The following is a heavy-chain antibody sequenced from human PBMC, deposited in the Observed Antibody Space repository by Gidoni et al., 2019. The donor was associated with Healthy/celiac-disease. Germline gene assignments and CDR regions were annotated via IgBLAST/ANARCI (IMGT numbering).Heavy chain of an antibody. CDR1: GGSISSSSYY. D-gene: IGHD6-13*01. V-gene: IGHV4-39*01. Sequence: QLQLQESGPGLVKPSETLSLTCTVSGGSISSSSYYWGWIRQPPGKGLEWIGSIYYSGSTCYNPSIKSRVTISVDTSKNQFSLKLSSVTAADTAVYYCARHPLAAAGTVSFDYWGQGTLVTVSS. J-gene: IGHJ4*02. CDR2: IYYSGST. CDR3: ARHPLAAAGTVSFDY.